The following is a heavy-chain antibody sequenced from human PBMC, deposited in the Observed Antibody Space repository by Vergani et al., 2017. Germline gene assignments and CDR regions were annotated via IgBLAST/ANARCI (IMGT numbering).Heavy chain of an antibody. J-gene: IGHJ4*02. CDR2: IYYSGST. CDR1: GGSIRSSSYY. D-gene: IGHD6-13*01. CDR3: ARTAIAAAGIIDY. V-gene: IGHV4-39*07. Sequence: QLQLQESGPGLVKPSETLSLTFTVSGGSIRSSSYYRGWIRQAPGKGLEWIGNIYYSGSTYYNPSLKSRVTIHVDTSKNQFSLKLSSVTDADTAVYYCARTAIAAAGIIDYWGQGTLVTDSS.